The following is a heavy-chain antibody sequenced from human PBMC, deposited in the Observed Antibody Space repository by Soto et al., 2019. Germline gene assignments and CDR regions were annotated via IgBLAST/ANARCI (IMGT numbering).Heavy chain of an antibody. CDR3: ARGIGYSYGYYYYYGIDV. CDR1: CGSISSYY. J-gene: IGHJ6*04. V-gene: IGHV4-59*01. CDR2: IYYSGST. D-gene: IGHD5-18*01. Sequence: SETLSLTCTVSCGSISSYYWSWIRQPPGKGLEWIGYIYYSGSTNYNPSLKSRVTISVDTSKNQFSLKLSSVTAADTAVYYCARGIGYSYGYYYYYGIDVWGKGTTVTVSS.